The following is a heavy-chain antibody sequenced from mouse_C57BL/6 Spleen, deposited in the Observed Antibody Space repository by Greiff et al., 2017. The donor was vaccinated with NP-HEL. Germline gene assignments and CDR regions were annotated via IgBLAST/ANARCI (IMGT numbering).Heavy chain of an antibody. CDR1: GYTFTSYW. V-gene: IGHV1-53*01. CDR2: INPSNGGT. D-gene: IGHD1-1*01. CDR3: AKLCYYGSSYLYYFDY. Sequence: QVQLKQPGTELVKPGASVKLSCKASGYTFTSYWMHWVKQRPGQGLEWIGNINPSNGGTNYNEKFKSKATLTVDNSSSTAYMQLSSLTSEDSAVYYGAKLCYYGSSYLYYFDYWGQGTTLTVSS. J-gene: IGHJ2*01.